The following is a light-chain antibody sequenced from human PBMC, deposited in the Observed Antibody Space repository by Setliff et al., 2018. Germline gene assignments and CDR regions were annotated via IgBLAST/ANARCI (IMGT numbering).Light chain of an antibody. J-gene: IGLJ1*01. CDR1: SSNIGSNY. CDR3: SSYAGSNTPYV. V-gene: IGLV1-47*01. CDR2: RNN. Sequence: QSVLTQPPSASGTPGQRVTISCSGGSSNIGSNYVYWYQQLPGTAPKLLIYRNNQRPSGVPDRFSGSKSGNTASLTVSGLQAEDEADYYCSSYAGSNTPYVFGTGTKVTV.